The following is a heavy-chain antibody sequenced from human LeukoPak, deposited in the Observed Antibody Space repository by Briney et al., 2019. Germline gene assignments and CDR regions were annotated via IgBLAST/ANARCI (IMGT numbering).Heavy chain of an antibody. CDR3: ARGGLRSFDY. D-gene: IGHD6-25*01. Sequence: SETLSPTCTVSGGSISSYYWTWIRQPAGKGLEWIGRIYSSGSTNYNPSLKSRVTMSVDTSKNQFSLNLNSVTAADTAVYYCARGGLRSFDYWGQGTLVTVSS. V-gene: IGHV4-4*07. CDR1: GGSISSYY. CDR2: IYSSGST. J-gene: IGHJ4*02.